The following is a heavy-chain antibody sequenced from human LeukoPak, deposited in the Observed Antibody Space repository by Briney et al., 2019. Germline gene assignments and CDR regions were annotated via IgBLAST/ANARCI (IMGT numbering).Heavy chain of an antibody. D-gene: IGHD1-26*01. CDR3: FGGSYYSRLDAFDI. CDR2: IKQDGSEN. J-gene: IGHJ3*02. Sequence: PGASLRLSCAASGFTFSDYWMSWVRQAPGKGLEWVANIKQDGSENYYVDSVKGRFTISRDNAKNSLYLQMNSLRAEDTALYYCFGGSYYSRLDAFDIWGQGTMVTVSS. CDR1: GFTFSDYW. V-gene: IGHV3-7*03.